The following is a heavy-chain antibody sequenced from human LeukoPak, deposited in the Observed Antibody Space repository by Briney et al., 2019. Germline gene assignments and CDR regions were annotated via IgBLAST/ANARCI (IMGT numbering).Heavy chain of an antibody. J-gene: IGHJ4*02. V-gene: IGHV5-51*01. CDR3: ATTYYYDSSGYYPLDY. CDR1: GYGFTSYW. Sequence: GESLKISCKGSGYGFTSYWIGWVRQMPGKGLEWMGIIYPGDSDTRYSPSFQGQVTISADKSISTAYLQWSSLKASDTAMYYCATTYYYDSSGYYPLDYWGQGTLVTVSS. D-gene: IGHD3-22*01. CDR2: IYPGDSDT.